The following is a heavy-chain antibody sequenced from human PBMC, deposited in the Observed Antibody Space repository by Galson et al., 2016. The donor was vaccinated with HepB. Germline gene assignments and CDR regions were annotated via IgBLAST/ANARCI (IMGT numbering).Heavy chain of an antibody. CDR2: IYSSGNT. Sequence: SETLSLTCTVSGGSVRSGSFYWSWIRQAPARGLEWIGNIYSSGNTNYNPSFKSRVTMSIATSNNKFSLRLSALTAADTALYYCARGHVEERTTPPFFDSWGQGTLVTVSS. D-gene: IGHD2-15*01. J-gene: IGHJ4*02. CDR1: GGSVRSGSFY. CDR3: ARGHVEERTTPPFFDS. V-gene: IGHV4-61*01.